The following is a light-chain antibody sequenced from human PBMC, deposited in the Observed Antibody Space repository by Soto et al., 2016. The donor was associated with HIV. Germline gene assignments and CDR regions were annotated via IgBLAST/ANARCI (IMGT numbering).Light chain of an antibody. CDR1: QGISNS. Sequence: DIQMTQSPSSLSASVGDRVTISCRASQGISNSIAWYRQTPGKAPQLLLFEASRLLSGVPSRFSGSGSGADYTLTISSLQPEDFTTYYCLQYDVLWTFGPGTKVEIK. CDR2: EAS. J-gene: IGKJ1*01. V-gene: IGKV1-NL1*01. CDR3: LQYDVLWT.